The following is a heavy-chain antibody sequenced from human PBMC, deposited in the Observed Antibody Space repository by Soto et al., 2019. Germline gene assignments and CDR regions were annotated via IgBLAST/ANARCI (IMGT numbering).Heavy chain of an antibody. CDR2: IYYSGST. D-gene: IGHD1-26*01. Sequence: QLQLQESGPGLVKPSETLSLTCTVSGGSISSSSYYWGWIRQPPGKGLEWIGSIYYSGSTYYNPSVKSRVTISVDTSKNHCSLQLSSVTAADTAVYYCATQEVGGSYVYTFDPWGQGTLVTVSS. CDR1: GGSISSSSYY. J-gene: IGHJ5*02. V-gene: IGHV4-39*02. CDR3: ATQEVGGSYVYTFDP.